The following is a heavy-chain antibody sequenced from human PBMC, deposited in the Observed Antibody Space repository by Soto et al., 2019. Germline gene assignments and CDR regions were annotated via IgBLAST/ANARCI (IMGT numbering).Heavy chain of an antibody. D-gene: IGHD2-21*01. CDR1: GFTFSSYW. Sequence: EVQLVESGGGLVQPGGSLRLSCAASGFTFSSYWMSWVRQAPGKGLEWVANIKQDGSEKYYVDSVKGRFSISRDNAKNTKNLQMNSRRTEPKTVYYSARVLPYCFRLIDGLYYFDYWGEGTLIIVSS. CDR3: ARVLPYCFRLIDGLYYFDY. CDR2: IKQDGSEK. V-gene: IGHV3-7*04. J-gene: IGHJ4*02.